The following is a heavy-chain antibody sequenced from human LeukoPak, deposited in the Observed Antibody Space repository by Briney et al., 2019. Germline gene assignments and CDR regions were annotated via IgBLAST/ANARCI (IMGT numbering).Heavy chain of an antibody. J-gene: IGHJ6*03. Sequence: GGSLRLSCEASGFTFSTYGMSWVRQAPGKGLEWVSAISGSGGNTYYADSVKGRFTISRDNSKNTLFLQMNSLRAEDTAVYYCARDLFCTGGSCYMDVWGRGTTVTVS. CDR3: ARDLFCTGGSCYMDV. V-gene: IGHV3-23*01. D-gene: IGHD2-15*01. CDR2: ISGSGGNT. CDR1: GFTFSTYG.